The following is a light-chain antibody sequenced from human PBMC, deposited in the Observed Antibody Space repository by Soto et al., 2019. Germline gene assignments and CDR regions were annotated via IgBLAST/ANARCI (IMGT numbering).Light chain of an antibody. V-gene: IGKV1-5*01. CDR1: QSITNR. J-gene: IGKJ1*01. CDR2: DAS. Sequence: DIQMTQSPSTLSASVGDRVTITCRASQSITNRLAWYQQKPGKAPKVLIYDASNLEYGVPSRFSGSGFGTEFILTISSLQPDDFATYWCQHYGGKWTSGQGIQVEI. CDR3: QHYGGKWT.